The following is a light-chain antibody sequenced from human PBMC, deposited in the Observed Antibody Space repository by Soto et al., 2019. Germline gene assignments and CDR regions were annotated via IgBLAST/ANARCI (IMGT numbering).Light chain of an antibody. CDR2: GAS. CDR1: QSVSRK. CDR3: QQYSDCPPWT. J-gene: IGKJ1*01. Sequence: EIVVKQSPATLSVSPGERATLSCRASQSVSRKLAWYQQKPGQAPRLLIHGASTRAAGVPARFSGSGSGTESTLTISSLQSDDFAVYYCQQYSDCPPWTFGQGTKVEIK. V-gene: IGKV3-15*01.